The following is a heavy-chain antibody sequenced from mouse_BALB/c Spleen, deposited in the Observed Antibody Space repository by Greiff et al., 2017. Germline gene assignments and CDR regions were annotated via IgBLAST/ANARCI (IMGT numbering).Heavy chain of an antibody. D-gene: IGHD2-1*01. CDR3: ARSTQYFDV. Sequence: QVQLQQSGAELVRPGTSVKVSCKASGYAFTNYLIEWVKQRPEQGLEWIGWIFPGDGSTKYNEKFKGKATLTTDKSSSTAYMQLSRLTSEDCAVYFCARSTQYFDVWGAGTTVTVSS. V-gene: IGHV1-54*01. CDR1: GYAFTNYL. CDR2: IFPGDGST. J-gene: IGHJ1*01.